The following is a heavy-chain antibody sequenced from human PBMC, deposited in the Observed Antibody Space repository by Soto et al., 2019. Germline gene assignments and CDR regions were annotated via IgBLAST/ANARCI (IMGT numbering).Heavy chain of an antibody. CDR1: GYTFTSYY. CDR3: ARVIGDPHQYYGMDV. Sequence: ASVKVSCKASGYTFTSYYMHWVRQAPGQGLEWMGIINPSGGSTSYAQKFQGRVTMTRDTSTSTVYMELSSLRSEDTAVYYCARVIGDPHQYYGMDVWGQGTTVTVSS. D-gene: IGHD4-17*01. V-gene: IGHV1-46*01. J-gene: IGHJ6*02. CDR2: INPSGGST.